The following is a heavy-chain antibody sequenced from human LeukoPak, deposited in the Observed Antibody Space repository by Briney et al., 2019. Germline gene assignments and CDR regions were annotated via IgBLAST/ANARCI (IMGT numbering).Heavy chain of an antibody. J-gene: IGHJ4*02. V-gene: IGHV3-30*02. CDR3: ATYRQVLLPFES. D-gene: IGHD5-18*01. Sequence: GGSLRLSCAASGFTFSSYGMHWVRQAPGKGLEWVAFIRYDGSNKYYADSVRGRFTISRDNSKSTLSLQMNSLRVEDTAIYYCATYRQVLLPFESWGQGTLVTVSS. CDR1: GFTFSSYG. CDR2: IRYDGSNK.